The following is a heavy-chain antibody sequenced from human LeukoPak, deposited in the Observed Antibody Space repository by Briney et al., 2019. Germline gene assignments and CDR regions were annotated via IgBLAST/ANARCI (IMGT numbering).Heavy chain of an antibody. CDR2: IYWGEDK. V-gene: IGHV2-5*02. CDR1: GCALSTRGVG. Sequence: SGPTLVNPTQTLTLTCTFSGCALSTRGVGVGWIRQPPGKALEWLSLIYWGEDKPYSPPLKSTLTITKNTSNNQVVITMTNMDPVDTATYYCARIAADGGYFDYWGQGTLVTVSS. D-gene: IGHD6-13*01. J-gene: IGHJ4*02. CDR3: ARIAADGGYFDY.